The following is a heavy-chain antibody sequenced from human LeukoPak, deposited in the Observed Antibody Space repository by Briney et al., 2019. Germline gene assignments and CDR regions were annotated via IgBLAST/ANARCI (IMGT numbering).Heavy chain of an antibody. V-gene: IGHV3-53*01. CDR1: GFTVSSNY. J-gene: IGHJ4*02. Sequence: GGSLRLSCAASGFTVSSNYMSWVRQAPEKGLEWVSVIYSGGSTYYADSVKGRFTISRDNSKNTLYLQMNSLRAEDTAVYYCARVGSGWYFSYWGQGTLVTVSS. D-gene: IGHD6-19*01. CDR2: IYSGGST. CDR3: ARVGSGWYFSY.